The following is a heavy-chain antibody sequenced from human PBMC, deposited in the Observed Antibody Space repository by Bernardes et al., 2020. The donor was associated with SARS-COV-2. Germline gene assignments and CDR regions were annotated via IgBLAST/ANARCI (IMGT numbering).Heavy chain of an antibody. V-gene: IGHV4-59*08. J-gene: IGHJ6*02. CDR1: GGSIRSYY. CDR3: ARQDIGAIFGVVITPAGMDV. D-gene: IGHD3-3*01. Sequence: SDTLYLTCTVSGGSIRSYYWSWIRKRPGKGLEWIGYIYYSGSTNYNPSLKSRVTISVDTSKNQFSLKLSSVTAADTAVYYCARQDIGAIFGVVITPAGMDVWGQGTTVTVSS. CDR2: IYYSGST.